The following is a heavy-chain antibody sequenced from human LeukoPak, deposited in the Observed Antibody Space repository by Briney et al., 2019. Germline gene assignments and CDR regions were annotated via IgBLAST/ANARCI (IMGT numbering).Heavy chain of an antibody. CDR1: GFTFSSFA. CDR2: VSRTGSTK. V-gene: IGHV3-23*01. Sequence: GGSLRLSCVASGFTFSSFALDWVRQAPGRGLEWISVVSRTGSTKYYADSVKGRFTVSRDNSKNTVYLQMNSLRVDDSAVYYCAKRKNSPGYSSLDQWGQGALVTVSS. D-gene: IGHD2-15*01. J-gene: IGHJ4*02. CDR3: AKRKNSPGYSSLDQ.